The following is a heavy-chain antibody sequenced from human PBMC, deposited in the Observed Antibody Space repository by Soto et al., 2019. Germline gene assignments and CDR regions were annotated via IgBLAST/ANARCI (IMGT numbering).Heavy chain of an antibody. CDR2: IYHSGST. J-gene: IGHJ5*02. Sequence: QLQLQESGSGLVKPSQTLSLTCAVSGGSISSGGYSWSWIRQPPGKGLEWIGYIYHSGSTYYTPSLKSRVNISVDMYENQFSLKLSCVTAADTAVSYCARVPYPWGQGTLVTVS. CDR3: ARVPYP. V-gene: IGHV4-30-2*01. CDR1: GGSISSGGYS.